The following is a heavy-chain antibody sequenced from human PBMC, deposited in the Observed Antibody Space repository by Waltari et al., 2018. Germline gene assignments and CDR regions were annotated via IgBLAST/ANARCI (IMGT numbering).Heavy chain of an antibody. CDR1: GLTYSRYW. CDR3: ARGARRTTVTTGWWYFDL. Sequence: EVQLVESGGGLVQPGGSLRLYCAASGLTYSRYWMYWGRQAPGKGLVWVSRSNSDGSSTSYADSVKGRFTISKDNAKNTVYLQMNSLRAEDTAIYYCARGARRTTVTTGWWYFDLWGRGTLVTVSS. J-gene: IGHJ2*01. D-gene: IGHD4-17*01. CDR2: SNSDGSST. V-gene: IGHV3-74*01.